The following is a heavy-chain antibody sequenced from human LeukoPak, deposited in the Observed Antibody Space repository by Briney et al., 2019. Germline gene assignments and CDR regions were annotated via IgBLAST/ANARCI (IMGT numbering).Heavy chain of an antibody. CDR1: GGSFSGYY. CDR3: AIGHIAAAGTS. J-gene: IGHJ4*02. CDR2: INHSEST. Sequence: PSETLSLTCAVYGGSFSGYYWSWIRQPPGKGLEWIGEINHSESTNYNPSLKSRVTISVDTSKNQFSLKLSSVTAADTAVYYCAIGHIAAAGTSWGQGTLVTVSS. V-gene: IGHV4-34*01. D-gene: IGHD6-13*01.